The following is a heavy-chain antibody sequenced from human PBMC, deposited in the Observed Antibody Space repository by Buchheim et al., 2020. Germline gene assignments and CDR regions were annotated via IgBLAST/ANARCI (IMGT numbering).Heavy chain of an antibody. J-gene: IGHJ4*02. CDR2: ISYVGSNK. Sequence: QVQLVESGGGVVQPGRSLRLSCAASGFTFSSYGVNWVRQAPGKGLVWGAAISYVGSNKYYADSVNGRFTLSRDNSKNTLYLQMNSLRAEDTAVYYCAKDFGYDGSDYLDFWGQGTL. V-gene: IGHV3-30*18. CDR3: AKDFGYDGSDYLDF. CDR1: GFTFSSYG. D-gene: IGHD3-22*01.